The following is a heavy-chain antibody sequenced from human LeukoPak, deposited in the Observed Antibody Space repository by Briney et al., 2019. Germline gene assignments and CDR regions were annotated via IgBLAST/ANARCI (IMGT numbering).Heavy chain of an antibody. D-gene: IGHD5-24*01. CDR2: ISYDGSNK. CDR1: GFTFSSYG. CDR3: AKDLGRDGYNLQDY. J-gene: IGHJ4*02. Sequence: GRSLRLSCAASGFTFSSYGMHWVRQAPGKGLEWVAVISYDGSNKYYADSVKGRFTISRDNSKNTLYLQMNSLRAEDTAVYYCAKDLGRDGYNLQDYWGQRTLVTVSS. V-gene: IGHV3-30*18.